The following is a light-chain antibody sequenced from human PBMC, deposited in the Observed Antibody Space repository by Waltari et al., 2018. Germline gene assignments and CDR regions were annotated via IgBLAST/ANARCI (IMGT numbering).Light chain of an antibody. V-gene: IGLV1-47*01. J-gene: IGLJ3*02. Sequence: QSVLTQPPSASGTPGQRVTLSCSGSSPNLGSQSVVWYQQLPGTAPKLLSYRNNQRPSGVPDRFSGSKSGTSASLAISGLRSEDEADYHCAVWDDSLSAWVFGGGTKLTVL. CDR3: AVWDDSLSAWV. CDR2: RNN. CDR1: SPNLGSQS.